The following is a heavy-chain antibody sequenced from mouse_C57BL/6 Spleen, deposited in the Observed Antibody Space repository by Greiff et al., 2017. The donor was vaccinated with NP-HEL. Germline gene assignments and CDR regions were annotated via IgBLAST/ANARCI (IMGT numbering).Heavy chain of an antibody. CDR2: IYPGSGST. J-gene: IGHJ4*01. CDR1: GYTFTSYW. D-gene: IGHD3-1*01. CDR3: ARRGATSAGAMDY. V-gene: IGHV1-55*01. Sequence: QVQLQQPGAELVKPGASVKMSCKASGYTFTSYWITWVKQRPGQGLEWIGDIYPGSGSTNYNEKFKSKATLTVDTSSSTAYMQLSSLTSEDSAVYYCARRGATSAGAMDYWGQGTSVTVSS.